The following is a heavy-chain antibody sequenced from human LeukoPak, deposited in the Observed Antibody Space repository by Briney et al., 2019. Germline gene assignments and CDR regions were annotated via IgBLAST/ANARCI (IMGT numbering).Heavy chain of an antibody. D-gene: IGHD2-2*01. CDR3: ARVPSTILRASDI. CDR1: GFTFSSYS. V-gene: IGHV3-48*01. Sequence: GGSLRLSCAASGFTFSSYSMNWVRQAPGKGLEWVSYISSSSSTIYYADSVKGRFTISRDNAKNSLYLQMSSLRAEDTAVYYCARVPSTILRASDIWGQGTMVTVSS. J-gene: IGHJ3*02. CDR2: ISSSSSTI.